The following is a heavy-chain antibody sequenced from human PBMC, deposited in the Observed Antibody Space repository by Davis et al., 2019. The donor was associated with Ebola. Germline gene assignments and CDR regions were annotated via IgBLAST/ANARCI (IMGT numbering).Heavy chain of an antibody. CDR3: ARDMMTLAYYGSGSNYFDY. D-gene: IGHD3-10*01. CDR2: ISGSGGDT. V-gene: IGHV3-23*01. J-gene: IGHJ4*02. CDR1: GFTFSSYA. Sequence: PGGSLRLSCAASGFTFSSYAMSWVRQAPGKGLKWVSAISGSGGDTYYADSVKGRFTISRDNSKNTLFLQMNSLRAEDTAVYYCARDMMTLAYYGSGSNYFDYWGQGALVTVSS.